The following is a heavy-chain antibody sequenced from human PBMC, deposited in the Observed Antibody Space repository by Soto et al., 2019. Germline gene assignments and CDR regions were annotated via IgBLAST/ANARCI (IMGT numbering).Heavy chain of an antibody. CDR3: ARDGYFDH. Sequence: QVQLVQSGAEVKKPGDSVRVSCKASGYTFTSYGIGWVRQAPGQGLEWMGWISANNGNTKYAQKVQGRVTMTTDASTSKAYMELRSLRSDDADVYCCARDGYFDHWGQGTLVTVSS. J-gene: IGHJ4*02. CDR2: ISANNGNT. V-gene: IGHV1-18*01. CDR1: GYTFTSYG.